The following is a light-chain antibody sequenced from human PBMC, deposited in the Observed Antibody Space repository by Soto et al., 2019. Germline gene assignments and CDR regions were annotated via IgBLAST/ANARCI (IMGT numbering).Light chain of an antibody. CDR1: QSVSSN. J-gene: IGKJ1*01. CDR3: QQYNNWPPP. V-gene: IGKV3-15*01. Sequence: EIVVTQSPVTLSVSPGERATLSCRASQSVSSNLAWYQHKPGQAPRLLIYGASTRATGIPARFSGSGSGTGFTLTITSLQSEDFAVYYCQQYNNWPPPFGQGTKVDIK. CDR2: GAS.